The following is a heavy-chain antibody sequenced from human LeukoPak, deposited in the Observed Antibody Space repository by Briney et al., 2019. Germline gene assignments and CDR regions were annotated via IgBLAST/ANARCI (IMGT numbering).Heavy chain of an antibody. D-gene: IGHD6-19*01. Sequence: PSETLSLTCAVYGGSFSGYYWSWIRQPPGKGLEWIGEINHSGSTNYNPSLKSRVTISVDTSKNQFSLKLSSVTAADTAVYYCARLQWLVQPWAFDIWGQGTMVTVSS. V-gene: IGHV4-34*01. CDR3: ARLQWLVQPWAFDI. CDR2: INHSGST. CDR1: GGSFSGYY. J-gene: IGHJ3*02.